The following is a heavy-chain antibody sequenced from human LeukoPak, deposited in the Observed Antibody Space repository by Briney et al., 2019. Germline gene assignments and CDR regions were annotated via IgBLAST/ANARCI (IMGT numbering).Heavy chain of an antibody. D-gene: IGHD3-22*01. V-gene: IGHV3-21*01. CDR3: ARDGGGYFEVDY. CDR1: GFTFSSYA. J-gene: IGHJ4*02. Sequence: GGSLRLSCAASGFTFSSYAMSWVRQAPGKGLEWVSAISSSSSYIYYADSVKGRFTISRDNAKNSLYLQMNSLRAEDTAVYYCARDGGGYFEVDYWGQGTLVTVSS. CDR2: ISSSSSYI.